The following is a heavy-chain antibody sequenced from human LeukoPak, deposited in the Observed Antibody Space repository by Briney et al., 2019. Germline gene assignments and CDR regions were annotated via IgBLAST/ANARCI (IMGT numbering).Heavy chain of an antibody. J-gene: IGHJ6*03. CDR3: ASWVYSNTPWRMDV. D-gene: IGHD4-11*01. CDR2: INPNSGGT. CDR1: GYTFTGYY. Sequence: GASVKVSCKASGYTFTGYYMHWVRQAPGRGLEWMGRINPNSGGTNYAQKFQGRVTMTRDTSISTAYMELSRLRSDDTAVYYCASWVYSNTPWRMDVWGKGTTVTVSS. V-gene: IGHV1-2*06.